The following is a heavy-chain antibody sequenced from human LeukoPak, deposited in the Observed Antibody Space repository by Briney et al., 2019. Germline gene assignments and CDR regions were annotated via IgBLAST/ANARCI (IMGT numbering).Heavy chain of an antibody. Sequence: GGSLRLSCAASGFTFSSYAMSWVRQAPGKGLEWVSVIYSGGSTYYADSVKGRFTISRDNSKNTLYLQMNSLRAEDTAVYYCARATVTTRWFDPWGQGTLVTVSS. CDR3: ARATVTTRWFDP. J-gene: IGHJ5*02. CDR2: IYSGGST. D-gene: IGHD4-11*01. V-gene: IGHV3-53*01. CDR1: GFTFSSYA.